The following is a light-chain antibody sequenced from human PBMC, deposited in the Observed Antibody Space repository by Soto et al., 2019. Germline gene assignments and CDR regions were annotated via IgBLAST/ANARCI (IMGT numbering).Light chain of an antibody. Sequence: EIVMTQSPATLSVSPGEGATLSCRASQSVSHNLAWYQQKPGQDPRLLIYGASTRATGIPTRFSGSGSGTDFTLTISSLEPEDFAVYYCQQRSNWPPYTFGQGTKLEIK. CDR2: GAS. CDR3: QQRSNWPPYT. J-gene: IGKJ2*01. V-gene: IGKV3-15*01. CDR1: QSVSHN.